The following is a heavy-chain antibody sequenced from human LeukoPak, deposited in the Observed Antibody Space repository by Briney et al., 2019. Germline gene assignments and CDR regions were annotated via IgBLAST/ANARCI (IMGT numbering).Heavy chain of an antibody. D-gene: IGHD6-19*01. V-gene: IGHV1-69*06. CDR1: GGTFSSYA. CDR3: ARGSSGWYGGFDY. Sequence: GASVKVSCKASGGTFSSYAISWVRQAPGQGLEWMGGIIPIFGTANYAQKFQGRVTMTEDTSTDTAYMELSSLRSEDTAVYYCARGSSGWYGGFDYWGQGTLVTVSS. CDR2: IIPIFGTA. J-gene: IGHJ4*02.